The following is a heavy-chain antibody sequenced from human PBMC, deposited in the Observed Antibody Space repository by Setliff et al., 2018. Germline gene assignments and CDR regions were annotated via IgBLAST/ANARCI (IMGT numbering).Heavy chain of an antibody. D-gene: IGHD3-22*01. Sequence: SGPTLVNPTETLTLTCTFSGFSLSTNTVGVGWIRQPPGKALEWLAVIFWDDDKRYSPSLQHRLTINKDTSKNQVVLTTANVDPVDTATYYCAHFTVGYDISGYLFSWGQGTLVTVS. J-gene: IGHJ5*02. V-gene: IGHV2-5*02. CDR3: AHFTVGYDISGYLFS. CDR1: GFSLSTNTVG. CDR2: IFWDDDK.